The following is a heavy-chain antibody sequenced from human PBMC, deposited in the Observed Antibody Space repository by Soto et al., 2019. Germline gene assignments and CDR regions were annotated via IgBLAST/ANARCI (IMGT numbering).Heavy chain of an antibody. CDR2: IYYSGST. Sequence: SETLSLTCTVSGGSISSYYWSWIRQPPGKGLEWIGYIYYSGSTNYNPSLKSRVTISVDTSKNQFSLKLSSVTATDTAVYYCARGARTMIVGAFDPWGQGTLVTVSS. J-gene: IGHJ5*02. CDR3: ARGARTMIVGAFDP. D-gene: IGHD3-22*01. CDR1: GGSISSYY. V-gene: IGHV4-59*01.